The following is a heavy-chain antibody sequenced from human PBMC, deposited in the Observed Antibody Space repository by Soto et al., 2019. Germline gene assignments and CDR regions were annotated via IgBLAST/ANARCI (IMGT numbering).Heavy chain of an antibody. D-gene: IGHD3-3*01. V-gene: IGHV4-39*01. Sequence: QLQLQESGPGLVKPSETLSLTCTVSGGSISSSSYYWGWLRQPPGKGLEWIGSIYYSGSTYYNPSPLSRVNISVDTSQDQFSLKLSSVPAADNAVYYCAALLRFLEWPALLAHDYWVQGALVTVSS. CDR1: GGSISSSSYY. CDR3: AALLRFLEWPALLAHDY. CDR2: IYYSGST. J-gene: IGHJ4*02.